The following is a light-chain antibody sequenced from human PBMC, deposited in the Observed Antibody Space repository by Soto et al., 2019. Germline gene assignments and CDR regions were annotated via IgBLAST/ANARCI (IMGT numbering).Light chain of an antibody. CDR3: LLPYSDAWV. CDR2: DTS. CDR1: TGTVTSGHY. Sequence: QAVVTQETSMSVSPGGTVTLTCGSSTGTVTSGHYPYWFQQKPGQAPRTLIYDTSNKQSWTPARFSGSLLGGKAALTLSGAQSEDEADYYCLLPYSDAWVFGGGTQLTVL. J-gene: IGLJ3*02. V-gene: IGLV7-46*01.